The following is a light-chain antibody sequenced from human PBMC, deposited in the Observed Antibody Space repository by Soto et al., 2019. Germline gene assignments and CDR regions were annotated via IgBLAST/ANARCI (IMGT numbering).Light chain of an antibody. V-gene: IGLV4-60*03. J-gene: IGLJ3*02. CDR3: ETWDSNTRV. CDR2: LEGSGNF. CDR1: SGHSTNI. Sequence: QLVLTQSSSASASLGSSVKLTCTLASGHSTNIVAWHQQQPGKAPRYLMKLEGSGNFNKGSGVPDRFSGSSSGGDRYLTISDLQSEDEADYYCETWDSNTRVFGGGTQLTVL.